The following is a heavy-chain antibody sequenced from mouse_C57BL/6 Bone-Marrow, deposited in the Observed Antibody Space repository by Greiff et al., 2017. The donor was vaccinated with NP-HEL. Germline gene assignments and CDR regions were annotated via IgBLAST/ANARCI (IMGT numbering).Heavy chain of an antibody. J-gene: IGHJ4*01. D-gene: IGHD4-1*01. CDR3: ARKLTGRVYAMDY. V-gene: IGHV5-17*01. Sequence: EVLLVESGGGLVKPGGSLKLSCAASGFTFSDYGIHWVRQAPEQGLEWVAYISSGSSSIYYADTVKGRFTISRDNAKNTLYLQMTSLRSEDADMYYSARKLTGRVYAMDYWGQGTSVTVSS. CDR1: GFTFSDYG. CDR2: ISSGSSSI.